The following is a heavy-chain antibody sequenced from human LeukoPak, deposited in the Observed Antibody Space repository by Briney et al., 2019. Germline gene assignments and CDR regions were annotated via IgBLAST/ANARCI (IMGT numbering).Heavy chain of an antibody. D-gene: IGHD6-13*01. CDR2: ISYDGSNK. V-gene: IGHV3-30*04. Sequence: PGGSLRLSCAASGFTFSSYAMHWVRQAPGKGLEWVAVISYDGSNKYYADSVKGRFTISRDNSKNTLYLQMNSLRAEDTAVYYCATAAGEPSYYYYMDVWGKGTTVTISS. CDR3: ATAAGEPSYYYYMDV. J-gene: IGHJ6*03. CDR1: GFTFSSYA.